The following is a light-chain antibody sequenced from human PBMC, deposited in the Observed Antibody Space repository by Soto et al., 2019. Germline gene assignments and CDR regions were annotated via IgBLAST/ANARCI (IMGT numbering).Light chain of an antibody. CDR2: GVS. CDR3: SSYTGSNTVE. J-gene: IGLJ2*01. Sequence: QFVLTQPPSASGSPGQSVTISCTGTSSDVGGNIYVSWYQQHPGKAPKLMIYGVSKRPSGVPDRFVGSKSGNTASLTVSGLQAEDEADYYCSSYTGSNTVEFGGGTKLTVL. V-gene: IGLV2-8*01. CDR1: SSDVGGNIY.